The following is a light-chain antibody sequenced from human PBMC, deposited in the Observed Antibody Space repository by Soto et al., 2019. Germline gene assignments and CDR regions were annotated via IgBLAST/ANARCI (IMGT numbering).Light chain of an antibody. Sequence: DVRMTQSPSTLSASVGDSVTITCRASQSVNNWLAWYQQKPGKAPRLLIFESYKLESGVPSRFSGSGSGTEFILTISSLQADDFATYYCQQYNTFSTFGQGTKVDIK. CDR1: QSVNNW. J-gene: IGKJ1*01. CDR3: QQYNTFST. CDR2: ESY. V-gene: IGKV1-5*01.